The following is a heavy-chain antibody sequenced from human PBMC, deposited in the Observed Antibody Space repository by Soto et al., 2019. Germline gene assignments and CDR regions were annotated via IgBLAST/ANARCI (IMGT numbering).Heavy chain of an antibody. CDR2: LYNDERT. J-gene: IGHJ4*02. V-gene: IGHV4-4*07. Sequence: PSETLSLTYTVSGDSVSNHYWNWIRQPAGQGLEWLGRLYNDERTNYNPSLKSRLTMSMDTSKNQFSLKLTSVTAADSAVYFCAREPLAHSYFDFWGQGILVTVSS. CDR1: GDSVSNHY. CDR3: AREPLAHSYFDF.